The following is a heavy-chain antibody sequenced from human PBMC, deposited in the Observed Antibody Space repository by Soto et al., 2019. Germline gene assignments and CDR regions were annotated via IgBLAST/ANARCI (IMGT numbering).Heavy chain of an antibody. CDR3: VKGSVVARQGLNF. D-gene: IGHD2-15*01. J-gene: IGHJ4*02. V-gene: IGHV3-30*18. CDR2: ISSDGSDK. Sequence: QGHLVESWGGVVQPGRSLRLSCAASGFSFSNCGMHWVLQAPGKGLEWVAAISSDGSDKYSSESVKGRFTISRHNSTNMLFLQMNSLRVEDTDVYYCVKGSVVARQGLNFWGQGPLVTLAS. CDR1: GFSFSNCG.